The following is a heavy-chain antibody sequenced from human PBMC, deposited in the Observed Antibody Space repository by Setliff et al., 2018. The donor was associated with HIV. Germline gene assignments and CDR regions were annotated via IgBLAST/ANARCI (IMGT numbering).Heavy chain of an antibody. Sequence: PGESLKISCKGSGYIFTTYWIGWVRQMPGKGLEWMGIVYPGDSDIRYSPSFQGQVTMSTNKSISTAYLQWNSLKASDTAMYYCARHVGDTFDIWGQGTMVTVSS. CDR3: ARHVGDTFDI. CDR2: VYPGDSDI. CDR1: GYIFTTYW. V-gene: IGHV5-51*01. J-gene: IGHJ3*02. D-gene: IGHD3-16*01.